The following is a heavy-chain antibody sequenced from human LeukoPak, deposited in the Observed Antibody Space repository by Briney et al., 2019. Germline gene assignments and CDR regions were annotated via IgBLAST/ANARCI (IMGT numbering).Heavy chain of an antibody. J-gene: IGHJ4*02. Sequence: SETLSLTCTVSGASISSYYWSWIRQPPGKGLEWIGCIYYSGYTNYNPSLKSRVTMSDDTSKNQFSLKVSSVTAADTAVYYCARDPGPYCTTASCYVDYWGRGTLVTVPS. CDR2: IYYSGYT. CDR3: ARDPGPYCTTASCYVDY. V-gene: IGHV4-59*01. CDR1: GASISSYY. D-gene: IGHD2-2*01.